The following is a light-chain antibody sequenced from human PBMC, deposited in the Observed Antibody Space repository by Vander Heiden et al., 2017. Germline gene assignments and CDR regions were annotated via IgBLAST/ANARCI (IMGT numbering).Light chain of an antibody. J-gene: IGKJ1*01. Sequence: DIVMTQSPDSLSVSLGERATINWKSSQSLLYSSNNKNYLAWYQQKPGQPPKLLIYWASTRESGVPDRFSGSGSGTDFTLTISSLQAEDVAVYYCQQYYSTPTWTFGQGTKVEIK. CDR1: QSLLYSSNNKNY. CDR2: WAS. CDR3: QQYYSTPTWT. V-gene: IGKV4-1*01.